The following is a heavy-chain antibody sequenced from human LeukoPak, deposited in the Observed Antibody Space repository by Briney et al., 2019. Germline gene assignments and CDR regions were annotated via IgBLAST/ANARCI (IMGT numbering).Heavy chain of an antibody. Sequence: GGSLRLSCAASGFTFSGSAMHWVRQASGKGLEWVGRIRSKANSYATAYAASVKGRFTISRDDSKNAACLQMNSRKTEDTAVYYCTRQGYGDYDGYWGQGTLVTVSS. CDR3: TRQGYGDYDGY. D-gene: IGHD4-17*01. J-gene: IGHJ4*02. V-gene: IGHV3-73*01. CDR1: GFTFSGSA. CDR2: IRSKANSYAT.